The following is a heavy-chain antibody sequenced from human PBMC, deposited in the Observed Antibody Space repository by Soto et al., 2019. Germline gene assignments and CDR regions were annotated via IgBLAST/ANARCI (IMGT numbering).Heavy chain of an antibody. V-gene: IGHV4-30-2*01. Sequence: QLQLQESGSGLVKPSQTLSLTCAVSGGSISSGGYSWSWIRQPPGKGLEWIGYIYHSGSTYYNPSLXSXAXIXXDRSKNRFSLKLSSVTAADTAVYSCAAGGGLPRYYWGQGTLVPVSS. CDR2: IYHSGST. CDR1: GGSISSGGYS. J-gene: IGHJ4*02. D-gene: IGHD5-12*01. CDR3: AAGGGLPRYY.